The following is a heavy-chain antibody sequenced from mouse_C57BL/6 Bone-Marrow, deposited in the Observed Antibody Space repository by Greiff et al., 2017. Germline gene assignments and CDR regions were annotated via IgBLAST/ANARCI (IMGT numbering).Heavy chain of an antibody. CDR2: ISYDGSN. Sequence: EVQLQQSGPGLVKPSQSLSLTCSVTGYSITSGYYWNWIRQFPGNKLEWMGYISYDGSNNYNPSLKNRISITRDTSKNQFFLKLNSVTTEDTATYYCARGDDYPYFDYWGQGTTLTVSS. V-gene: IGHV3-6*01. J-gene: IGHJ2*01. CDR1: GYSITSGYY. CDR3: ARGDDYPYFDY. D-gene: IGHD2-4*01.